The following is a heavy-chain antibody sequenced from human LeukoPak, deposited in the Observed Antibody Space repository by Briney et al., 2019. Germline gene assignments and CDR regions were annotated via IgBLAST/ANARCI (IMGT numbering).Heavy chain of an antibody. Sequence: PGGSLRLSCAVSGFTFSSYWMHWVRQAPGKGLEWVSAISSSGGSTYYADSVKGRFTVSRDSSKNTLFLQMSSLRVEDTAIYYCVRDSSGMDVWGRGTAVTVSS. V-gene: IGHV3-64D*06. CDR3: VRDSSGMDV. CDR1: GFTFSSYW. J-gene: IGHJ6*02. CDR2: ISSSGGST.